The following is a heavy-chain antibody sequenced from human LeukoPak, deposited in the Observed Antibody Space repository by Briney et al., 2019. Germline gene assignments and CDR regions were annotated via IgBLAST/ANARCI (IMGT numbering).Heavy chain of an antibody. CDR1: GGTFSSYA. V-gene: IGHV1-69*04. D-gene: IGHD3-22*01. CDR2: IIPILGIA. Sequence: SVKVSCKASGGTFSSYAISWVRQAPGQGLEWMGRIIPILGIANYAQKFLGRVTITADKSTSTAYMELSSLRSEDTAVYYCARPHYYDSSGLFDYWGQGTLVTVSS. J-gene: IGHJ4*02. CDR3: ARPHYYDSSGLFDY.